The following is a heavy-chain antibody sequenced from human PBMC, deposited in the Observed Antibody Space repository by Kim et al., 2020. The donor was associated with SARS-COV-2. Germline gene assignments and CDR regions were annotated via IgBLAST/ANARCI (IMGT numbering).Heavy chain of an antibody. D-gene: IGHD6-25*01. CDR1: GGSINRYVDY. CDR3: SRRAAAFFDF. CDR2: VYRDGTP. V-gene: IGHV4-39*01. Sequence: SETLSLTCTVSGGSINRYVDYWAWIRQPPGKGLEWIATVYRDGTPYYDPSLKSRVTISVDTSRKQFSLKLDSVTAADTAVYYCSRRAAAFFDFWGQGVLV. J-gene: IGHJ4*02.